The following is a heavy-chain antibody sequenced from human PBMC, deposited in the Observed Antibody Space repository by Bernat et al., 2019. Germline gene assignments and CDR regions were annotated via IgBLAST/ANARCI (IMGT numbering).Heavy chain of an antibody. CDR2: TGTKAYGGTT. CDR1: GFTFGDYA. Sequence: EVQLVESGGGLVKPGRSLTLSCTTSGFTFGDYAMSWFRQAPGKGLEWVGFTGTKAYGGTTEDAASVKGRFTISRDDSKSIAYLQMKSLETEDTAVYYCTRDGGGGAFDIWGQGTLVTVSS. D-gene: IGHD3-16*01. V-gene: IGHV3-49*05. CDR3: TRDGGGGAFDI. J-gene: IGHJ3*02.